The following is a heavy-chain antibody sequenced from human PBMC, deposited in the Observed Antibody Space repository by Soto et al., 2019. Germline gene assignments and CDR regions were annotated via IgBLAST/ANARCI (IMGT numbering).Heavy chain of an antibody. CDR2: VSHDGRNT. V-gene: IGHV3-30*18. D-gene: IGHD6-19*01. Sequence: VQLVESGGGVVQPGRSLRLSCAASGFTFSDYAMHWVRQAPGKGLEWVAVVSHDGRNTHYADSVKGRFTISRDSSKTTVALEMTSLRAEDTVGYYWAKGGRQWLVTSGFNYWGQGALVTVSS. CDR3: AKGGRQWLVTSGFNY. CDR1: GFTFSDYA. J-gene: IGHJ4*02.